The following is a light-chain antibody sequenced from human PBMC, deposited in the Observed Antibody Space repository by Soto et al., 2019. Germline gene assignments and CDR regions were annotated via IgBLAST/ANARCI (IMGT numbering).Light chain of an antibody. J-gene: IGKJ1*01. Sequence: IQMTQSPSSLSASVGDRVTITCRASQSISSYLNWYQQKPGKAPKVLIYKASSLESGVPSRFSGSGSGTEFTLTISSLQPDDFATYYCQHYNSYSEAFGQGTKVDIK. CDR1: QSISSY. V-gene: IGKV1-5*03. CDR3: QHYNSYSEA. CDR2: KAS.